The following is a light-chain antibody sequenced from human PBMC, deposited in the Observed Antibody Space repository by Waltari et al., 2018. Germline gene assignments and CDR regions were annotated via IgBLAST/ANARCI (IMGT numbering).Light chain of an antibody. Sequence: QSALTQPASVSGSPGQSVTISCTGTTTDVGGFDFVSCYRQRPGRDIGLVIYDVSSRPSGVSPRFSGAKSGNTASLTISGLQAEDEADYYCSSYTDIGTLVLFGGGTKLAVL. V-gene: IGLV2-14*03. CDR1: TTDVGGFDF. CDR3: SSYTDIGTLVL. CDR2: DVS. J-gene: IGLJ3*02.